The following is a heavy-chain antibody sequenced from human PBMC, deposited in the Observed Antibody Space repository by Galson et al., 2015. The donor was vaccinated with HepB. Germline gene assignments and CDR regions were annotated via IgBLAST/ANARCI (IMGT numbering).Heavy chain of an antibody. J-gene: IGHJ4*02. CDR3: ASVFQGVIIY. CDR1: GYTFTSYG. CDR2: ISTYNGNT. Sequence: SVKVSCKASGYTFTSYGISWVRQAPGQGLEWMGWISTYNGNTNYAQKLQGRITMTTDTSTTTAYMELRSLRSDDTAMYYCASVFQGVIIYWGQGTLVVVSS. D-gene: IGHD3-10*01. V-gene: IGHV1-18*01.